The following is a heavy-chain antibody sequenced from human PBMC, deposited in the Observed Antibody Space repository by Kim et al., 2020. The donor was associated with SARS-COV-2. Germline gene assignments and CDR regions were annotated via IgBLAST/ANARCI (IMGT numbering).Heavy chain of an antibody. V-gene: IGHV3-23*01. D-gene: IGHD1-26*01. CDR2: INARRTT. CDR1: GFTFTDYA. Sequence: GGSLRLSCAASGFTFTDYAMSWVRQAPGKGLEWVSTINARRTTYYADSVKGRFTISRDSSKNTVDLQMNSLRAEDTAVYFCAKTIVEALFFEYWGQGTLV. CDR3: AKTIVEALFFEY. J-gene: IGHJ4*02.